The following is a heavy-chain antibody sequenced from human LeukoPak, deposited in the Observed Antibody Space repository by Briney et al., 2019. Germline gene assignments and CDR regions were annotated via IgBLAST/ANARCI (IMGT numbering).Heavy chain of an antibody. CDR3: ASLRYGDARGDAFDI. V-gene: IGHV1-46*01. J-gene: IGHJ3*02. CDR1: GYTFTSYY. D-gene: IGHD4-17*01. CDR2: INPSGGST. Sequence: ASVKVSCKASGYTFTSYYMHWVRQAPGQGLEWVGIINPSGGSTSYAQKFQGRVTMTRDMSTSTVYMELSSLRSEDTAVYYCASLRYGDARGDAFDIWGQGTMVTVSS.